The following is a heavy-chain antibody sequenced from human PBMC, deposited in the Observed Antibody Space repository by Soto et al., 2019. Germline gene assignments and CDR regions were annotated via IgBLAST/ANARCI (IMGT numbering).Heavy chain of an antibody. CDR2: IYYSGST. J-gene: IGHJ6*02. D-gene: IGHD2-15*01. CDR1: GGSISSYY. CDR3: ARDQELLTYYYGMDV. V-gene: IGHV4-59*06. Sequence: SETLSLTCTVSGGSISSYYWSWIRQHPGKGLEWIGYIYYSGSTYYNPSLKSRVTISVDTSKNQFSLKLSSVTAADTAVYYCARDQELLTYYYGMDVWGQGTTVTVSS.